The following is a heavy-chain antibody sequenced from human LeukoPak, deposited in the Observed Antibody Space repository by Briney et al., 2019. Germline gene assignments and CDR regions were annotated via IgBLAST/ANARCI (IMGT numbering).Heavy chain of an antibody. CDR2: MSSSSGLI. D-gene: IGHD1-26*01. CDR3: AREFDGSASGAGY. CDR1: GFTFRRYS. Sequence: PGGSLRLSCAASGFTFRRYSMNWFRQAPGKGLEWVSSMSSSSGLIYYGDSVKGRFTVSRDNAKRSLYLQMNSLRADDTAVYYCAREFDGSASGAGYWGQGTLVTVSS. V-gene: IGHV3-21*01. J-gene: IGHJ4*02.